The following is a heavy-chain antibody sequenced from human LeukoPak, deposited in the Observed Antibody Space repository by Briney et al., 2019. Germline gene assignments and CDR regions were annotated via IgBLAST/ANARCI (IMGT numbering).Heavy chain of an antibody. Sequence: PSETLSLTCAVYGGCFSGYYWSWIRQPPGKGLEWIGEINHSGSTNYNPSLKSRVTISVDTSKNQFSLRLSSVTAADTAVYYCARRVGATNGIDYWGQGTLVTVSS. CDR3: ARRVGATNGIDY. CDR1: GGCFSGYY. J-gene: IGHJ4*02. CDR2: INHSGST. V-gene: IGHV4-34*01. D-gene: IGHD1-26*01.